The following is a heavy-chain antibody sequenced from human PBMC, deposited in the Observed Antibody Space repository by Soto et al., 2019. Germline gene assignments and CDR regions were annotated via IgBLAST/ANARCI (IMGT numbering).Heavy chain of an antibody. J-gene: IGHJ2*01. CDR2: IKQDGGEK. V-gene: IGHV3-7*01. Sequence: EVQLVESGGGLVQPGGSLRLSCAVSEFTSSNYWMRWVRQAPGKGLEWLANIKQDGGEKYYVDSVRGRFSISRDNANNSLYLQMNSLRVEDTAVYYCVRVANRYFDLWGRGTLVTVSS. CDR3: VRVANRYFDL. CDR1: EFTSSNYW.